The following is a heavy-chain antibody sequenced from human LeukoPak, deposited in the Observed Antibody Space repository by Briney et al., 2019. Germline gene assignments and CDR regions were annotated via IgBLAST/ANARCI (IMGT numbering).Heavy chain of an antibody. CDR1: GDSISSGDYY. J-gene: IGHJ3*02. CDR2: ISSSGST. CDR3: ARRYCTNGVCYHDRGAFDI. D-gene: IGHD2-8*01. Sequence: SETLSLTCTVSGDSISSGDYYWSWIRQPVGKGLEWIGRISSSGSTNYNPSLKSRVTISVDTSKNQFSLKLSSVTAADTAVYYCARRYCTNGVCYHDRGAFDIWGQGTMVTVSS. V-gene: IGHV4-61*02.